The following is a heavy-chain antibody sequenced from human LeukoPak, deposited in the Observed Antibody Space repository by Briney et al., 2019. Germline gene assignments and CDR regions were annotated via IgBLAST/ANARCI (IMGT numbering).Heavy chain of an antibody. J-gene: IGHJ4*02. CDR3: ARRNEYYDFPYYFDY. CDR2: IWHDGSHK. CDR1: GFIFSSYG. Sequence: GGSLRLSCAASGFIFSSYGMNWVRQAPGKGLEWVAVIWHDGSHKFYADSVRGRFTISRDNSKNTLFLQIDSLEAGDTAVYYCARRNEYYDFPYYFDYWGRGTLVTVSS. D-gene: IGHD3-16*01. V-gene: IGHV3-33*01.